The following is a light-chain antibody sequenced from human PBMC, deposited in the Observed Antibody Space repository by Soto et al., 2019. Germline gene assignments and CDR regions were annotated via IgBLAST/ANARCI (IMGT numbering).Light chain of an antibody. CDR1: SSNIGAGYE. CDR3: QSYDNSLSGYV. V-gene: IGLV1-40*01. CDR2: ENN. Sequence: QSVLTQPPSVSEAPGQRVTISCTGSSSNIGAGYEAHWYQQVPGTAPKLLIYENNNRPSGVPDRFSGSKSGTSASLAITGLQAEDEAEYYCQSYDNSLSGYVFGTGTKPPS. J-gene: IGLJ1*01.